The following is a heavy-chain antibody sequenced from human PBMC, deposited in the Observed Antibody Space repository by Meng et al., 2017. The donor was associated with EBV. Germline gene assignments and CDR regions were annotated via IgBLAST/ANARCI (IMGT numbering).Heavy chain of an antibody. CDR2: ISAYNGDT. Sequence: VSLVQFGAEVKKPGASVKVSCKASGYTFSSFGISWVRQAPGQGPEWMGWISAYNGDTKYAQKFQGRVTVTTDTSTSTAYMELRSLRRDDTAVYYCARGMRNFNFWGQGTLVTVSS. CDR3: ARGMRNFNF. V-gene: IGHV1-18*01. J-gene: IGHJ4*02. CDR1: GYTFSSFG.